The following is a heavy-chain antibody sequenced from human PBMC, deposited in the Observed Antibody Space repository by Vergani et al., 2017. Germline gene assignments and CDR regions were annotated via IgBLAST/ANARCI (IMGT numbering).Heavy chain of an antibody. CDR1: GYSVGSGYY. V-gene: IGHV4-38-2*01. J-gene: IGHJ4*02. CDR3: AGQIPYGSAHVDF. Sequence: QVDLLESGPGLVKSSETLCLNCAVSGYSVGSGYYWGWIRQPPGRGLEWIGCVHRNGNTYYTSSLRRRATISRDTSKNKFSLRLTSVTAADTAVYYCAGQIPYGSAHVDFWGRGVLVTVSA. CDR2: VHRNGNT. D-gene: IGHD3-10*01.